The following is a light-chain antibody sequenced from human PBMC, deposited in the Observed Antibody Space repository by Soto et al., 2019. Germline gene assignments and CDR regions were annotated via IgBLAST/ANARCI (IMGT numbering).Light chain of an antibody. Sequence: DIQMTKSPSTLSASVGDRVTITCRASQSISSWLAWYQQKPGKPPKLLIYDASSLESGVPSRFSGSGSWTEFTLTISSLHPDDVAAYYCQQDSSYPWTFGQGTKVEIK. CDR3: QQDSSYPWT. CDR2: DAS. J-gene: IGKJ1*01. CDR1: QSISSW. V-gene: IGKV1-5*01.